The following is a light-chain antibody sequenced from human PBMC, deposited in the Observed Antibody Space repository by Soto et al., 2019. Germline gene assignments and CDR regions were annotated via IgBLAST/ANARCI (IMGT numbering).Light chain of an antibody. CDR3: SAYTVSRTDV. V-gene: IGLV2-14*03. J-gene: IGLJ1*01. CDR2: NVY. Sequence: QSALTQPASVSGSPGQSITISCTGTSSDVGAYNFVSWPQQHPGKAPKLMIYNVYDRPSGISYRCSGSKSGNTASLTISGLQGEEEDDYYCSAYTVSRTDVFGTGTKLTVL. CDR1: SSDVGAYNF.